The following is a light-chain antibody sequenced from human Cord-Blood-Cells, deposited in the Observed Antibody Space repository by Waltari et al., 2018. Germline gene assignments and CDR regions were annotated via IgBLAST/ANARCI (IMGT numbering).Light chain of an antibody. V-gene: IGLV2-23*01. CDR3: CSYAGSSTWV. CDR2: EGS. CDR1: SSHVGSYNL. J-gene: IGLJ3*02. Sequence: QSALTQPASVSWSPGQSNTISCNGHSSHVGSYNLVSWYQQHPGKAPKLIIYEGSKRPSGVSNRFSGSKSGNTASLTISGLQAEDEADYYCCSYAGSSTWVFGGGTKLTVL.